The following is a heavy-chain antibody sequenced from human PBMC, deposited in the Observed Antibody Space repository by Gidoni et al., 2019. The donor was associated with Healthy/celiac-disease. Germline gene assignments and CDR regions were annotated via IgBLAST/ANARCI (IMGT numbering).Heavy chain of an antibody. CDR2: INHSGST. V-gene: IGHV4-34*01. CDR1: GGSFSGYD. CDR3: ARPWRVGELVYTNWFDP. J-gene: IGHJ5*02. Sequence: QVQLQQCGAGLLQPSETLSLTCAVYGGSFSGYDWSCIRQPPGKGLEWIGEINHSGSTNYNTTLKSRVTISVDTSKNQFSLKVSSVAAADADVYYCARPWRVGELVYTNWFDPWGQGTLVTVSS. D-gene: IGHD3-10*01.